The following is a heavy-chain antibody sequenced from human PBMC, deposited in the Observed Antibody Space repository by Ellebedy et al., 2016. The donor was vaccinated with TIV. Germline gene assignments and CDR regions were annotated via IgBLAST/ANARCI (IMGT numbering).Heavy chain of an antibody. CDR1: GFTFSRYG. V-gene: IGHV3-30*03. J-gene: IGHJ5*02. CDR3: ARNGYCTPSNCRSYNWFDP. Sequence: PGGSLRLSCAASGFTFSRYGIHWVRQAPGKGLEWVAVTSYDGRNKYYADSVKGRFTISRDNSENTLFLLMNSLEVEDTAEYYCARNGYCTPSNCRSYNWFDPWGQGTLVTVSS. CDR2: TSYDGRNK. D-gene: IGHD2-8*01.